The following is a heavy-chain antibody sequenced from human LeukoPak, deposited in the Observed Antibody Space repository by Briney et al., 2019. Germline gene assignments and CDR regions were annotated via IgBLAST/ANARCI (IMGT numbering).Heavy chain of an antibody. J-gene: IGHJ4*02. CDR1: GYTSTGYF. Sequence: ASVKVSCKASGYTSTGYFMHWVRQAPGQGLEWMGWINPNSGGTNYAQKFQGRVTMTRDTSISTAYMELSRLRSDDTAVYYCVRGVIPRVDYWGQGTLVTVSS. CDR2: INPNSGGT. CDR3: VRGVIPRVDY. V-gene: IGHV1-2*02. D-gene: IGHD3-10*01.